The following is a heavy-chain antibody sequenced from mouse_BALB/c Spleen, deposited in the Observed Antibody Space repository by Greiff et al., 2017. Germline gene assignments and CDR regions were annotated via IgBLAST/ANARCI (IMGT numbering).Heavy chain of an antibody. CDR2: INPSTGYT. D-gene: IGHD2-12*01. V-gene: IGHV1-7*01. CDR1: GYTFTSYW. CDR3: ARSVYYSYDEAWFAY. Sequence: QVQLQQSGAELAKPGASVKMSCKASGYTFTSYWMHWVKQRPGQGLEWIGYINPSTGYTEYNQKFKDKATLTADKSSSTAYMQLSSLTSEDSAVYYCARSVYYSYDEAWFAYWGQGTLVTVSA. J-gene: IGHJ3*01.